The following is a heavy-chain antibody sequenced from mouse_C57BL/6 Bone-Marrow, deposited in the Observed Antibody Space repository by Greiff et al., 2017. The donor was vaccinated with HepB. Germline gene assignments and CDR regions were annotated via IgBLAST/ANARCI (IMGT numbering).Heavy chain of an antibody. CDR2: ISDGGSYT. D-gene: IGHD1-1*01. CDR3: ARDRAYYYGSTDAMDY. Sequence: EVQRVESGGGLVKPGGSLKLSCAASGFTFSSYAMSWVRQTPEKRLEWVATISDGGSYTYYPDNVKGRFTISRDNAKNNLYLQMSHLKSEDTAMYYCARDRAYYYGSTDAMDYWGQGTSVTVSS. J-gene: IGHJ4*01. V-gene: IGHV5-4*01. CDR1: GFTFSSYA.